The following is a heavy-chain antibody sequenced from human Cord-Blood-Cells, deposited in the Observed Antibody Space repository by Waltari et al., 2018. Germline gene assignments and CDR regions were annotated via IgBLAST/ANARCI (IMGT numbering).Heavy chain of an antibody. CDR1: GFTFSSYW. CDR2: INSDGSST. D-gene: IGHD7-27*01. V-gene: IGHV3-74*01. CDR3: ASEILSNTFDY. Sequence: EVQLVESGGGLVQPGGSLRLSCAASGFTFSSYWMHWVRQAPGKGLVWVSRINSDGSSTSYADSVKGRFTISRDNAKNTLYLQRNSLRAEDTAVYYCASEILSNTFDYWGQGTLVTVSS. J-gene: IGHJ4*02.